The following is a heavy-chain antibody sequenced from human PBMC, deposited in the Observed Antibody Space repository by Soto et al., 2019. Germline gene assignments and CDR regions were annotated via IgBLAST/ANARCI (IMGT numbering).Heavy chain of an antibody. CDR2: ISSSSSHT. CDR3: ASRISAHFDY. J-gene: IGHJ4*02. V-gene: IGHV3-11*05. CDR1: GFVFSDYY. Sequence: QVQLVESGGGLVKAGGSLRLSCAASGFVFSDYYMTWLRQAPGKGLEWLTYISSSSSHTNYADSVKGRSTNSRDNAKNSVYLPIHSLRAEDTAVYYCASRISAHFDYGGQGTLVTVSS.